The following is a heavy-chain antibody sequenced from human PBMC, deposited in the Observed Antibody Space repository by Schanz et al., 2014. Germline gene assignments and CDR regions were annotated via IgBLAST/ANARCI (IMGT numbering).Heavy chain of an antibody. CDR2: IYHSGRT. Sequence: QVQLQESGPGLVKPSGTLSLTCAVSGGSISSSNWWSWVRQPPGKGLEWIGEIYHSGRTNYNPSRKSRVTIPFDKSNNEFSLKLSPVTAADTAVYYCARGAGGGSGTYYGAYYNYYYMDVWGKGTTVTVSS. D-gene: IGHD3-10*01. V-gene: IGHV4-4*02. J-gene: IGHJ6*03. CDR3: ARGAGGGSGTYYGAYYNYYYMDV. CDR1: GGSISSSNW.